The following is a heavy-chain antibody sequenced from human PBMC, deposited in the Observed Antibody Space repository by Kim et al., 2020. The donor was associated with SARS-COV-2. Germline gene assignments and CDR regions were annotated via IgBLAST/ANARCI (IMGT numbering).Heavy chain of an antibody. V-gene: IGHV1-69*04. CDR2: IIPILGIA. J-gene: IGHJ6*02. D-gene: IGHD2-15*01. CDR1: GGTFSSYA. Sequence: SVKVSCKASGGTFSSYAISWVRQAPGQGLEWMGRIIPILGIANYAQKFQGRVTITADKSTSTAYMELSSLRSEDTAVYYCARGGYCSGGSCYHYGMDVWGQGTTVTVSS. CDR3: ARGGYCSGGSCYHYGMDV.